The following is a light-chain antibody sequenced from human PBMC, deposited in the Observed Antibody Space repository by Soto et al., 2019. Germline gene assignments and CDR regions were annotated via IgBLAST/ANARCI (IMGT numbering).Light chain of an antibody. CDR3: QKYDSSPPT. CDR1: QSVSSN. Sequence: EIVMTQSPATLSVSPGERATLSCRASQSVSSNLAWYQHKPGQAPRLLTYGASTRATGIPARFSGSGSGTDFTLTISRLEPEDFAVYYCQKYDSSPPTFGQGTKVDIK. J-gene: IGKJ1*01. CDR2: GAS. V-gene: IGKV3-15*01.